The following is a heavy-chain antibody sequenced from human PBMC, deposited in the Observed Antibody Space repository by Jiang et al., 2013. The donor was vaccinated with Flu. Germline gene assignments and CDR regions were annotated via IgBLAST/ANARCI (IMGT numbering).Heavy chain of an antibody. V-gene: IGHV2-5*02. CDR3: AHESNPEGYYYGSGFDY. CDR2: IYWDDDK. Sequence: KPTQTLTLTCTFSGFSLSTSGVGVGWIRQPPGKALEWLALIYWDDDKRYSPSLKSRLTITKDTSKNQVVLTMTNMDPVDTATYYCAHESNPEGYYYGSGFDYWGQGTLVTVSS. D-gene: IGHD3-22*01. J-gene: IGHJ4*02. CDR1: GFSLSTSGVG.